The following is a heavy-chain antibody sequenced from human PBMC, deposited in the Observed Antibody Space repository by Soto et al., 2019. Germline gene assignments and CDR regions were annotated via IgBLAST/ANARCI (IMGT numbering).Heavy chain of an antibody. J-gene: IGHJ6*02. Sequence: GGSLRLSCSASGFIFSNYAMHWARQAPGRGLEYVSAISTNGGSTYYADSVKGRFTISRDSSKDTLYLQMNSLRAEDTAVYYCARNPRSVDTAMAPYYYYYYGMDVWGQGTTVTVSS. CDR2: ISTNGGST. V-gene: IGHV3-64D*08. CDR1: GFIFSNYA. D-gene: IGHD5-18*01. CDR3: ARNPRSVDTAMAPYYYYYYGMDV.